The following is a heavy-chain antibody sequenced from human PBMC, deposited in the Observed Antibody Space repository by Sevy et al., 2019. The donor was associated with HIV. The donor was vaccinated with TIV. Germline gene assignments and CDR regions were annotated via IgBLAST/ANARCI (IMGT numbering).Heavy chain of an antibody. J-gene: IGHJ6*02. D-gene: IGHD2-2*01. V-gene: IGHV3-21*01. CDR1: GFTFSSYS. Sequence: EGSLRLSCAASGFTFSSYSMNWVRQAPGKGLEWVSSISSSSSYIYYADSVKGRFTISRDNAKNSLYLQMNSLRAEDTAVYYCARVFRGGCSSTSCPPPYYYGMDVWGQGTTVTVSS. CDR3: ARVFRGGCSSTSCPPPYYYGMDV. CDR2: ISSSSSYI.